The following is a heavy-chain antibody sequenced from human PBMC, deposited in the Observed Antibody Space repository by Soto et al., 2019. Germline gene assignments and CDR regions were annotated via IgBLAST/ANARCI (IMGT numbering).Heavy chain of an antibody. CDR1: GFTFSSYG. V-gene: IGHV3-30*18. CDR2: ISYDGSNK. CDR3: AKGSTAMTYFDY. D-gene: IGHD5-18*01. Sequence: VQLVESGGGVVQPGRSLRLSCAASGFTFSSYGMHWVRQAPGKGLEWVAVISYDGSNKYYADSGKGRFTISRDNSKNTLYLQMNSLRAEDTAVYYCAKGSTAMTYFDYWGQGTLVTVSS. J-gene: IGHJ4*02.